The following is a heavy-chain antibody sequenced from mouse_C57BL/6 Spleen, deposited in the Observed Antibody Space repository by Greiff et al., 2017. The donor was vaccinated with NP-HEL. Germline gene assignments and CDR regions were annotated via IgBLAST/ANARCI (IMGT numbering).Heavy chain of an antibody. CDR1: GFTFSSYA. D-gene: IGHD1-1*01. CDR3: ARVLYYYGSSYVPFDY. Sequence: EVQLQQSGGGLVKPGGSLKLSCAASGFTFSSYAMSWVRQTPEKRLEWVATISDGGSYTYYPDNVKGRFTISRDNAKNNLYLQMSHLKSEDTAMYYCARVLYYYGSSYVPFDYWGQGTTLTVSS. V-gene: IGHV5-4*01. CDR2: ISDGGSYT. J-gene: IGHJ2*01.